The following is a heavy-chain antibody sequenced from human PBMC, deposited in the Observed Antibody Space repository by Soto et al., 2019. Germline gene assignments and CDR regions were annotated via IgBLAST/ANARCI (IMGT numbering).Heavy chain of an antibody. CDR2: VYDSGST. Sequence: QLQLRESGPGLVKPSETLSLTCTVSGGSISGGVGGLYYWSWIRQPPGKGLEWIGYVYDSGSTYYNPSLKSRVTISVDTSKSQFSLRLSAVTAADTAVSYCATEVIPLTTVWYFALWARGTLVTVSS. D-gene: IGHD4-4*01. J-gene: IGHJ2*01. V-gene: IGHV4-30-4*01. CDR1: GGSISGGVGGLYY. CDR3: ATEVIPLTTVWYFAL.